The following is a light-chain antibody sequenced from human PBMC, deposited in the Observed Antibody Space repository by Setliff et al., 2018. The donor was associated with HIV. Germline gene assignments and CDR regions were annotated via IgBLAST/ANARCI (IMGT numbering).Light chain of an antibody. J-gene: IGLJ1*01. CDR2: EVS. V-gene: IGLV2-14*01. CDR3: SSYTSSSTPYV. CDR1: SSDVNGYNY. Sequence: QSALTQSASVSGSPGQSITISCTGTSSDVNGYNYVSWYLQHPGKAPKLMTYEVSNRPSGVSNRFSGSKSGNTASLTISGLQAEDEADYYCSSYTSSSTPYVFGTGTKVTVL.